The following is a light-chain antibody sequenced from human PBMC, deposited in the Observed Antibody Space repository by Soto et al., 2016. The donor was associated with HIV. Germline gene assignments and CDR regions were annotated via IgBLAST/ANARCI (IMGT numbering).Light chain of an antibody. CDR3: QQYNSYPLT. CDR1: QSINSW. Sequence: DNQMTQSPSTLSASVGDRVTITCRASQSINSWLAWYQQKAGKAPKLLIYKASSLESGVPSRFSGSGSGTEFTLTVSSLQPDDFATYYCQQYNSYPLTFGQGTKAGDQT. V-gene: IGKV1-5*03. J-gene: IGKJ2*01. CDR2: KAS.